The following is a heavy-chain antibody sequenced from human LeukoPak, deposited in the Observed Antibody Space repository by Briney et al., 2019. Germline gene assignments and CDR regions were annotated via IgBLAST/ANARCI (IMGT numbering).Heavy chain of an antibody. J-gene: IGHJ4*02. Sequence: GGSLILSCAASGFTFSSYSMNWVRQAPGKGLEWVSYISSSSSTIYYATSVKGRFTISRDNAKNSLYLQMNSLRNEDTAVYYCARVFSSSWRLVDYWGQGTLVTVSS. D-gene: IGHD6-13*01. CDR3: ARVFSSSWRLVDY. CDR2: ISSSSSTI. CDR1: GFTFSSYS. V-gene: IGHV3-48*02.